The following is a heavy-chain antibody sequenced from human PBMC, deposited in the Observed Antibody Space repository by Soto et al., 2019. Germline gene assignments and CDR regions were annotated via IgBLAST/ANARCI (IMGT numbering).Heavy chain of an antibody. J-gene: IGHJ6*02. CDR2: IHYSGST. D-gene: IGHD3-10*01. Sequence: QVQLQESGPGLVKPSETLSLTCTVSGGSISGYYWSWIRQPPGKGLEWIGYIHYSGSTNYHPSLKRRITIAAVTSQNQISPNLSSVTTADKAVYYCARDRGRTRAYYYGMDVWGQGTTVIVSS. CDR1: GGSISGYY. CDR3: ARDRGRTRAYYYGMDV. V-gene: IGHV4-59*01.